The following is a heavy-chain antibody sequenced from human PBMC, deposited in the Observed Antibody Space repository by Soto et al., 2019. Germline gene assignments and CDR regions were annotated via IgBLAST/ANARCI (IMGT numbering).Heavy chain of an antibody. CDR3: APSSTSCYRCPPFDP. J-gene: IGHJ5*02. CDR1: GFTFSSYW. Sequence: GGSLRLSCAASGFTFSSYWMHWVRQAPGKGLVWVSRINSDGSSTNYGDSVKGRFTISRDNAKNTLYLQMNSLRAEDTAVYYCAPSSTSCYRCPPFDPWGQGTLVTVSS. CDR2: INSDGSST. D-gene: IGHD2-2*01. V-gene: IGHV3-74*01.